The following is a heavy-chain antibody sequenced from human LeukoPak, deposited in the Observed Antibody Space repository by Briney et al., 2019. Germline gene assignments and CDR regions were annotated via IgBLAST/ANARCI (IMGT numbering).Heavy chain of an antibody. Sequence: PGVSLRLSCAASGFTVSSNYMSWVRQAPGKGLEWVSVIYSGGSTYYADSVKGRFTISRDNSKYTLYLQMNSLRAEDTAVYYCARGTERDGYNEPYDYWGQGTLVTVSS. CDR1: GFTVSSNY. V-gene: IGHV3-53*01. D-gene: IGHD5-24*01. J-gene: IGHJ4*02. CDR3: ARGTERDGYNEPYDY. CDR2: IYSGGST.